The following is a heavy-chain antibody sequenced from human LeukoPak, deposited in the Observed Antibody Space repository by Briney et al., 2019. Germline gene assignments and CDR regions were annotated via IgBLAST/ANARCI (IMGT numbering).Heavy chain of an antibody. D-gene: IGHD2-15*01. CDR1: GFTFISYW. CDR3: ARFCSGGSCYYAIDY. J-gene: IGHJ4*02. Sequence: PGGSLSLSCAPSGFTFISYWMSWSRRAPGRGLGWVPNIKQDGSEKYYVDSVKGRFTISRDNAKNSLYLQMNSLRAEDTAVYYCARFCSGGSCYYAIDYWGQGTLVTVSS. CDR2: IKQDGSEK. V-gene: IGHV3-7*01.